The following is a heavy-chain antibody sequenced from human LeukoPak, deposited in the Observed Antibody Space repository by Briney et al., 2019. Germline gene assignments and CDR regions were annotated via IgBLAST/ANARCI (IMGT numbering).Heavy chain of an antibody. CDR2: FDPEDGET. CDR3: ATSPRQLIFGVVHFDY. J-gene: IGHJ4*02. V-gene: IGHV1-24*01. Sequence: ASVTVSCKVSGYTLTELSMHWVRQAPGKGLEWMGGFDPEDGETIYAQKFQGRVTMTEDTSTDTAYMELSSLRSEDTAVYYCATSPRQLIFGVVHFDYWGQGTLVTVSS. D-gene: IGHD3-3*01. CDR1: GYTLTELS.